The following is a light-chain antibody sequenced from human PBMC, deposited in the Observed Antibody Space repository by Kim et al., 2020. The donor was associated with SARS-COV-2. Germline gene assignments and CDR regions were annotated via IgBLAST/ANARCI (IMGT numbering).Light chain of an antibody. J-gene: IGKJ4*01. CDR2: GAS. CDR3: QQYGESLT. CDR1: QTVNNNF. Sequence: SLSPGERATLSCRASQTVNNNFLAWYQQKPGQPPRLLIYGASTRATGIPDRFSGSGSGTDFILTLSRLEPEDFAVYYCQQYGESLTFGGGTKLEI. V-gene: IGKV3-20*01.